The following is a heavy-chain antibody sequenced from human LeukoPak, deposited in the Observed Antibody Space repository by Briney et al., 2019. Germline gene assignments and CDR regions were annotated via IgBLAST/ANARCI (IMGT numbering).Heavy chain of an antibody. D-gene: IGHD6-19*01. J-gene: IGHJ4*02. V-gene: IGHV4-4*08. CDR1: GGSISGYY. CDR2: IYTSGST. CDR3: ARDADSSGSYGTIDY. Sequence: SETLSLTCTVSGGSISGYYWTWIRQPPGKGLEWIGRIYTSGSTNYNPSLKSRVTISVDTSKNQFSLKLSSVTAADTAVYYCARDADSSGSYGTIDYWGQGTLVTVSS.